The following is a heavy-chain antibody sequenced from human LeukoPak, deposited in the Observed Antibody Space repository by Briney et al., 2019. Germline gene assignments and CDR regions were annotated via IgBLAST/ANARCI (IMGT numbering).Heavy chain of an antibody. CDR1: GGSISSGDYY. V-gene: IGHV4-30-4*01. CDR2: IYYSGST. J-gene: IGHJ4*02. CDR3: ARVIVGIAVAGTAYYFDY. D-gene: IGHD6-13*01. Sequence: SETLSLTCTVSGGSISSGDYYWSWIRQPPGKGLEWIGYIYYSGSTYYNPSLKSRVTISVDTSKNQFSLKLSSVTAADTAVYYCARVIVGIAVAGTAYYFDYWGQGTLVTVSS.